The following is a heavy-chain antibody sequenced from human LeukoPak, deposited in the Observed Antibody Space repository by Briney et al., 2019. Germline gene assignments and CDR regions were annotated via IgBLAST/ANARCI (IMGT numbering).Heavy chain of an antibody. V-gene: IGHV3-48*03. CDR2: ISSSGSTI. Sequence: GGSLRLSCAASGFTFSSYEMHWVRQAPGKGLEWVSYISSSGSTIYYADSVKGRFIISRDNAKNSLYLQMNSLRAEDTAVYYCARHRFVVGATDAFDIWGQGTMVTVSS. CDR1: GFTFSSYE. D-gene: IGHD1-26*01. J-gene: IGHJ3*02. CDR3: ARHRFVVGATDAFDI.